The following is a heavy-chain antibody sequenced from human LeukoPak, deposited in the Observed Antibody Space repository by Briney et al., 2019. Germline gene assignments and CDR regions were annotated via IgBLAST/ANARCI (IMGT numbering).Heavy chain of an antibody. CDR1: GGSFSGYY. V-gene: IGHV4-34*01. D-gene: IGHD5-18*01. CDR2: ISHSGST. CDR3: ARGGPAMALDY. Sequence: SETLSLTCAVYGGSFSGYYWSWIRQPPGKGLEWIEIISHSGSTYDNPSLKSRVTISLDTSKNQISLRLRSVTAADTAVYYCARGGPAMALDYWGQGTLVTVSS. J-gene: IGHJ4*02.